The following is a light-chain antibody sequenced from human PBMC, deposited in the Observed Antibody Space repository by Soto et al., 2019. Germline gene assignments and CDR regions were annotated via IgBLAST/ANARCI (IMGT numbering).Light chain of an antibody. CDR3: SSYTSTSTPWV. V-gene: IGLV2-8*01. CDR1: SGDVGGYNF. Sequence: QSALTQTPSASGSLGQSVTISCTGTSGDVGGYNFVSWYQQHPGKAPKLLIYEVIKRPSGVPDRFSGSKFGNTASLTVSGLQPEDEADYFCSSYTSTSTPWVFGGGTKVTVL. J-gene: IGLJ3*02. CDR2: EVI.